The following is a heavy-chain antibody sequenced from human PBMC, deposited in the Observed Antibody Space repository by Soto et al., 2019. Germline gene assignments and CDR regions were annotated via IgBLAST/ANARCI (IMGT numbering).Heavy chain of an antibody. D-gene: IGHD3-10*01. CDR3: ARDTGSLDAFDI. CDR1: GGTFSSYA. Sequence: VASVKVSCKASGGTFSSYAISWVRQAPGQGLEWMGGIIPIFGTANYAQKFQGRVTITADESTSTAYMELSSLRSEDTAVYYCARDTGSLDAFDIWGQGTMVTVAS. V-gene: IGHV1-69*13. J-gene: IGHJ3*02. CDR2: IIPIFGTA.